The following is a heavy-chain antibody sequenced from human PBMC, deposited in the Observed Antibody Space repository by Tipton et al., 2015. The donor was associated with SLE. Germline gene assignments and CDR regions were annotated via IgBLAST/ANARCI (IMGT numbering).Heavy chain of an antibody. CDR3: ARQGDWVADY. CDR2: IKQDGSEK. CDR1: GFTFSSHW. J-gene: IGHJ4*02. V-gene: IGHV3-7*01. Sequence: SLRLSCEASGFTFSSHWMGWVRQAPGKGLEWVANIKQDGSEKYYVGSVKGRFTISRDNATNSLYLQMNSLRAEDTAVYYCARQGDWVADYWGQGTLVTVSS. D-gene: IGHD2-15*01.